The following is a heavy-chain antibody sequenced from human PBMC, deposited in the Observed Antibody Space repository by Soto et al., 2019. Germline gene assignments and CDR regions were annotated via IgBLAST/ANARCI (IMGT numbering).Heavy chain of an antibody. Sequence: QVQLVQSGAEEKKPGASVKVSCKASGYTFTSYAMHWVRQAPGQRLEWMGWINAGNGNTKYSQKFQGRVTITRDTSVSTGYMELSSLRSEDTAVYYCARSIVVVTALDYWCQGTLVTVSS. D-gene: IGHD2-21*02. CDR3: ARSIVVVTALDY. V-gene: IGHV1-3*05. J-gene: IGHJ4*02. CDR2: INAGNGNT. CDR1: GYTFTSYA.